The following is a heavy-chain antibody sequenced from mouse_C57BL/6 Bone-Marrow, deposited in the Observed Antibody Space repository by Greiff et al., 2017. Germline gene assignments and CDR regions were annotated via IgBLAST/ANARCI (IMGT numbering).Heavy chain of an antibody. CDR2: INPKNGGT. V-gene: IGHV1-18*01. D-gene: IGHD1-3*01. Sequence: EVQLQQSGPELVKPGASVKIPCKASGYTFTDYNMDWVKQSPGKSLEWIGEINPKNGGTNYNQKFKGKATLTVDKSSSTAYMELRSLTSEDTAVYYCAILYISTWFAYWGQGTLLTVSA. CDR1: GYTFTDYN. CDR3: AILYISTWFAY. J-gene: IGHJ3*01.